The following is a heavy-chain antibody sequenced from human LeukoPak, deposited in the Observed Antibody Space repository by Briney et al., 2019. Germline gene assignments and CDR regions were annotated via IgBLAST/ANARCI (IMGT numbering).Heavy chain of an antibody. CDR2: ISHSGST. CDR1: GGSFSGYY. Sequence: PSETLSLTCAVYGGSFSGYYWSWIRQPPGKGREWSGEISHSGSTNYNPSLKSRVTISLEKSKKQLYRKLSSVTAADTAVYYCARGPYYDSSGYSVVWGQGTPVTVSS. J-gene: IGHJ4*02. CDR3: ARGPYYDSSGYSVV. V-gene: IGHV4-34*01. D-gene: IGHD3-22*01.